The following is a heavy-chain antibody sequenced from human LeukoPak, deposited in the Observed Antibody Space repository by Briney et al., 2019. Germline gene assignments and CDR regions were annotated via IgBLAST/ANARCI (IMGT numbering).Heavy chain of an antibody. CDR3: VEDSDGSGSYSGYLEA. J-gene: IGHJ5*02. V-gene: IGHV3-9*03. CDR2: ISWNSANV. D-gene: IGHD1-26*01. CDR1: GFTFDDYA. Sequence: GGSLRLSCVASGFTFDDYAIHWVRQAPWKGLEWVSGISWNSANVGYAASVGGRFTISRDNAKNSVSLKMTSLRTNDMALYYCVEDSDGSGSYSGYLEAWGQGTLVTVSS.